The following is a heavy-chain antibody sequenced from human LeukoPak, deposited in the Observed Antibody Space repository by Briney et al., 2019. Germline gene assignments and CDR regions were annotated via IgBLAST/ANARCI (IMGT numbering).Heavy chain of an antibody. CDR3: ARSYYYDSSGYSLHAFDI. CDR1: GGTFSSYA. D-gene: IGHD3-22*01. J-gene: IGHJ3*02. CDR2: IIPIFGTA. Sequence: ASVKVSCKASGGTFSSYAISWVRQAPGQGLEWMGGIIPIFGTANYAQKFQGRVTITTDESTSTAYMELSSLRSEDTAVYYCARSYYYDSSGYSLHAFDIWGQGTMVTVSS. V-gene: IGHV1-69*05.